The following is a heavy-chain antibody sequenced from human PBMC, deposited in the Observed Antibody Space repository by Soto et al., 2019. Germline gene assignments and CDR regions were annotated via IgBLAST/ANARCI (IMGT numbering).Heavy chain of an antibody. CDR1: GFTFSSYA. J-gene: IGHJ4*02. CDR3: AKIVLYSVTIDFDY. V-gene: IGHV3-23*01. CDR2: ISGSGGST. Sequence: LRLSCAASGFTFSSYAMSWVRQAPGKGLEWVSAISGSGGSTYYADSVKGRFTISRDNSKNTLYLQMNSLRAEDTAVYYCAKIVLYSVTIDFDYWGQGTLVTVSS. D-gene: IGHD4-17*01.